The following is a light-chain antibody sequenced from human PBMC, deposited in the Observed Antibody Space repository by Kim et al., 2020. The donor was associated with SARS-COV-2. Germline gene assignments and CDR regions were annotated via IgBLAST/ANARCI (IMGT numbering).Light chain of an antibody. Sequence: SVSPGQTATIACSGDKLGDQYACWYQQRPGQSPVLVIYQNSQRPSGIPDRFSGSNSGNTATLTISGTQAMDEADYYCQAWDDSTVLFGGGTQLTVL. CDR1: KLGDQY. CDR2: QNS. V-gene: IGLV3-1*01. CDR3: QAWDDSTVL. J-gene: IGLJ2*01.